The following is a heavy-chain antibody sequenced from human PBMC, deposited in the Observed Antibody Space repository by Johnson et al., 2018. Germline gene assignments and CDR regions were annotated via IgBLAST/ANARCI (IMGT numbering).Heavy chain of an antibody. D-gene: IGHD5-18*01. J-gene: IGHJ3*02. CDR3: ARGRAARASDAFDI. V-gene: IGHV4-39*07. Sequence: QVQLQESGPGLVKXSETXSLXCTVSGGSISSSSYYWGWIRQPPGKGLEWLGSIYYSGSTYYNPSLKSPITTSVDTSKNQFSLKLSSVTAADTAVYYCARGRAARASDAFDIWGQGTMVTVSS. CDR1: GGSISSSSYY. CDR2: IYYSGST.